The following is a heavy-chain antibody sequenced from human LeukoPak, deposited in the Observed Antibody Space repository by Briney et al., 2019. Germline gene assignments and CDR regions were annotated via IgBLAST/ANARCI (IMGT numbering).Heavy chain of an antibody. Sequence: PSETLSLTCSVSDDSISSYSWSWIRQPPGMGLDWIGYIYYSGITTYNPSLKSRVTISVDTSKNQFSLKLSSVTAADTAVYYCARQVSAYTYDWFDPWGQGTLVTVSS. J-gene: IGHJ5*02. V-gene: IGHV4-59*08. CDR1: DDSISSYS. CDR2: IYYSGIT. D-gene: IGHD5-18*01. CDR3: ARQVSAYTYDWFDP.